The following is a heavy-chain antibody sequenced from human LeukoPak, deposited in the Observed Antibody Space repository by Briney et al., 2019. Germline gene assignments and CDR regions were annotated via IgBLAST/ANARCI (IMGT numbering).Heavy chain of an antibody. D-gene: IGHD3-3*01. CDR3: ARSRSVHDAFDI. Sequence: SVKVSCKASGGTFSSYAISWVRQAPGQGLEWMGGIIPIFGTANYAQKFQGRVTMTRDMSTSTVYMELSSLRSEDTAVYYCARSRSVHDAFDIWGQGTMVTVSS. J-gene: IGHJ3*02. V-gene: IGHV1-69*05. CDR1: GGTFSSYA. CDR2: IIPIFGTA.